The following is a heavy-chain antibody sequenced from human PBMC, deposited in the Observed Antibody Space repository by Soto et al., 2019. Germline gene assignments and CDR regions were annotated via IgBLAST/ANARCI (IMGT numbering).Heavy chain of an antibody. CDR2: TYYRSKWYN. CDR3: ARDRLRGIAAAGTESHFDY. J-gene: IGHJ4*02. CDR1: GDSVSSNRAA. V-gene: IGHV6-1*01. D-gene: IGHD6-13*01. Sequence: SETLSLTCAISGDSVSSNRAAWNWNRQSPSRGLEGLGRTYYRSKWYNDYAVSVKSRITINPDTSKNQFSLKLNSVTPEDTAVYYCARDRLRGIAAAGTESHFDYWGQGTLVTVSS.